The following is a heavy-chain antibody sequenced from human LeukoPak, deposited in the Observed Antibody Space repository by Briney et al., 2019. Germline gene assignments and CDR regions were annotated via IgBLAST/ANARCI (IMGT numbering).Heavy chain of an antibody. CDR3: ARDNGGWFDS. V-gene: IGHV3-7*03. Sequence: GGSLRLSGVASEFIFSDYWMSGVRQAPGKGLEWVANIKQGGREEKYVGSVKGRFAISRDDAKSTLYLQMDSLSGDDTAVYYCARDNGGWFDSWGRGTLVTVSS. CDR2: IKQGGREE. J-gene: IGHJ5*01. CDR1: EFIFSDYW. D-gene: IGHD3-10*01.